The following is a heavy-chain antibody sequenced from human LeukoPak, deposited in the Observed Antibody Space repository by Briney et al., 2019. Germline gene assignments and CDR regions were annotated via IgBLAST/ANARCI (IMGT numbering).Heavy chain of an antibody. J-gene: IGHJ4*02. CDR3: ARGEAVTTGVDY. CDR1: GGSFSGYY. V-gene: IGHV4-34*01. D-gene: IGHD4-11*01. CDR2: INHSGST. Sequence: SETLSLTCAVYGGSFSGYYWSWIRQPPGKGLEWIGEINHSGSTNYNPSLKSRVTISVDTSKNQFSLKLSSVTAADTAVYYCARGEAVTTGVDYWGQGTLVIVSS.